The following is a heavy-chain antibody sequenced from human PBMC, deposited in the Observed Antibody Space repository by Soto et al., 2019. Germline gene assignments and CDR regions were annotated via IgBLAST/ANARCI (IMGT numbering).Heavy chain of an antibody. D-gene: IGHD4-17*01. CDR3: ARDPLYGDYVTLGYFDL. V-gene: IGHV1-69*06. J-gene: IGHJ2*01. Sequence: QVQLVQSGAEVKKPGSSVKVSCKASGGTFSSYAISWVRQAPGQGLEWMGGIIPIFGTANYAQKFQGRVTITADKPTSTAYMELSSLRSEDTAVYYCARDPLYGDYVTLGYFDLWGRGTLVTVSS. CDR2: IIPIFGTA. CDR1: GGTFSSYA.